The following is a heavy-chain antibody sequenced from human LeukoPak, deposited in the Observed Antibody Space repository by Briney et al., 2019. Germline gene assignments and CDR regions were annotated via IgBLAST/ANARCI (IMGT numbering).Heavy chain of an antibody. CDR2: IYPADSDT. D-gene: IGHD3-10*01. CDR3: ARPLSGWGTYWTDY. Sequence: GESLKISCKGSGYSFTNYWIGWLRQMPGKGLEWMGIIYPADSDTRYSPSFQGQVTISADKSISTTYLQWSSLKASDTAMYYCARPLSGWGTYWTDYWGQGTLVTVSS. J-gene: IGHJ4*02. V-gene: IGHV5-51*01. CDR1: GYSFTNYW.